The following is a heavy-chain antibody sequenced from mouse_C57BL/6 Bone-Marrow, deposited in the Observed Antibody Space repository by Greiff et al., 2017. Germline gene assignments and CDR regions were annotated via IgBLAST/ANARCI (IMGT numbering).Heavy chain of an antibody. Sequence: DVHLVESGGGLVQPGGSLKLSCAASGFTFSDYYMYWVRQTPEKRLEWVAYISNGGGSTYYPDTVKGRFTISRDNAKNTLYLQMSRLKSEDTAMYYCASGDYWGQGTSVTVSS. CDR2: ISNGGGST. J-gene: IGHJ4*01. V-gene: IGHV5-12*01. CDR3: ASGDY. CDR1: GFTFSDYY.